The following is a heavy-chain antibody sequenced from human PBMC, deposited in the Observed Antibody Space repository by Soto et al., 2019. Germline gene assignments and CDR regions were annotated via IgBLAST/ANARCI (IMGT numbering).Heavy chain of an antibody. CDR2: MSYDASDT. V-gene: IGHV3-30*02. Sequence: GGSLRLSCVGSGFIFSNSGMHWVRQTPGKGLEWVAFMSYDASDTFYADSVKGRFTISRDNSKNTLFLHMSNLRAEDTAMYYCTIVRVADSALDHWGQGTLVTVSS. CDR1: GFIFSNSG. CDR3: TIVRVADSALDH. D-gene: IGHD3-10*02. J-gene: IGHJ4*02.